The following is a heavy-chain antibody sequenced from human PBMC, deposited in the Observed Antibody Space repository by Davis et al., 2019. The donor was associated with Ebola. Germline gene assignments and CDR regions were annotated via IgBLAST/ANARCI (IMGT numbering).Heavy chain of an antibody. J-gene: IGHJ5*02. CDR3: ARDRGYSSSSFWFDP. CDR2: IKQDGSEK. CDR1: GFTFSSYW. D-gene: IGHD6-6*01. V-gene: IGHV3-7*01. Sequence: GESLKISCAASGFTFSSYWTSWVRQAPGKGLEWVANIKQDGSEKYYVDSVKGRFTISRDNAKNSLYLQMNSLRAEDTAVYYCARDRGYSSSSFWFDPWGQGTLVTVSS.